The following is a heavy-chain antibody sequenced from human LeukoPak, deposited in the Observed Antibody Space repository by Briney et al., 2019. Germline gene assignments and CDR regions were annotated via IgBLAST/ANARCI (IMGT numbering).Heavy chain of an antibody. CDR2: IRSKANSYAT. D-gene: IGHD5-12*01. Sequence: QPGGSLRLSCAASGFTFSGSAMHWVRQASGKGLEWVGRIRSKANSYATAYAASVKGRFTISRDDSKNTAYLQMNSLKTEDTAVYYCTRHRYGGYHPFDYWGQGTLVTVSS. CDR1: GFTFSGSA. J-gene: IGHJ4*02. V-gene: IGHV3-73*01. CDR3: TRHRYGGYHPFDY.